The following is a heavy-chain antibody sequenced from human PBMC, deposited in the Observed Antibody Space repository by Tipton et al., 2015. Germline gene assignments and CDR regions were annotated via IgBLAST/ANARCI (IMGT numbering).Heavy chain of an antibody. CDR3: ARGYNFWSGILDC. CDR2: VDKRGIT. Sequence: TLSLTCSVTGDSVTSDNYYWSWIRQPPGRGLEWIGYVDKRGITNYNPSLKSRLTISIDTFDNYFSLNLTSVTAADTALYYCARGYNFWSGILDCWGQGHPVTVSP. CDR1: GDSVTSDNYY. D-gene: IGHD3-3*01. J-gene: IGHJ4*01. V-gene: IGHV4-61*03.